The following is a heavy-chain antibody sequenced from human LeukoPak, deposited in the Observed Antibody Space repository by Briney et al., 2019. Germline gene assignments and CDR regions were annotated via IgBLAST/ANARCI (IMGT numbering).Heavy chain of an antibody. J-gene: IGHJ4*02. CDR1: GYSFPTYW. V-gene: IGHV5-51*01. CDR3: ARSGTIATRRNYIDY. D-gene: IGHD6-6*01. CDR2: IYPADSDT. Sequence: GESLKISCKGSGYSFPTYWIGWVRQMPGKGLEWMGIIYPADSDTRYSPSFEGEVTISADKSISTAYLQWSSLKASDTAMYYCARSGTIATRRNYIDYWGQGTLVTVSS.